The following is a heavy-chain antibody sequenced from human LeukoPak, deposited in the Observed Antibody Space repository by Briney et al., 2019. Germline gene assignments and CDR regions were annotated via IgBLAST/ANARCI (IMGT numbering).Heavy chain of an antibody. Sequence: SETLSLTCSVSGDSISRYSWSWIRQYPGKGLQWIGNIYYSGTTFYNPSLKTRVTISVDTSMNQFSLQLNSVTAADTAVYFCARVNPFDSTGFYFDYWGQGIVVTVSS. V-gene: IGHV4-31*03. CDR3: ARVNPFDSTGFYFDY. D-gene: IGHD3-9*01. CDR1: GDSISRYS. CDR2: IYYSGTT. J-gene: IGHJ4*02.